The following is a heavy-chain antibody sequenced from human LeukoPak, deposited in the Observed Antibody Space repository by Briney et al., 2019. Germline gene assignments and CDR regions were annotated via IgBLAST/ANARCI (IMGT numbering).Heavy chain of an antibody. CDR1: GYSFTSYW. CDR2: IYPGDSDT. CDR3: ARPYYDFWSGSYYFDY. J-gene: IGHJ4*02. Sequence: GESLEISCKGSGYSFTSYWIGWVRQMPGKGLEWMGIIYPGDSDTRYSPSFQGQVTISADKSISTAYLQWSSLKASDTAMYYCARPYYDFWSGSYYFDYWGQGTLVTVSS. D-gene: IGHD3-3*01. V-gene: IGHV5-51*01.